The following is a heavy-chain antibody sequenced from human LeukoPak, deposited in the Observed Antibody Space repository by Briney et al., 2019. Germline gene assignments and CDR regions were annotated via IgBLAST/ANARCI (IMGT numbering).Heavy chain of an antibody. Sequence: GGSLRLSCAASGFTFSSYAMHWVRQAPGKGLEWVAVISYDGSNKYYADSVKGRFTISRDNAKNSLYLQMNSLRAEDTAVYYCARGGDGYNSHFDYWGQGTLVTVSS. V-gene: IGHV3-30*04. CDR2: ISYDGSNK. D-gene: IGHD5-24*01. J-gene: IGHJ4*02. CDR1: GFTFSSYA. CDR3: ARGGDGYNSHFDY.